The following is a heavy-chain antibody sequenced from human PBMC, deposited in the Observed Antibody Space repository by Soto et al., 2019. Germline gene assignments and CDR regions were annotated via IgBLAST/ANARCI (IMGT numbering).Heavy chain of an antibody. CDR1: GFTFGDYG. D-gene: IGHD4-17*01. V-gene: IGHV3-49*03. Sequence: PGGSLRLSCKTSGFTFGDYGMSWFRQAPGKGLEWVGFIRNKDYGEATEHAASVKGRFIISRDDSNSVAYLQMNSLTTEDTDMYFCARSTTVTRKSDYWGQGTLVTVSS. J-gene: IGHJ4*02. CDR3: ARSTTVTRKSDY. CDR2: IRNKDYGEAT.